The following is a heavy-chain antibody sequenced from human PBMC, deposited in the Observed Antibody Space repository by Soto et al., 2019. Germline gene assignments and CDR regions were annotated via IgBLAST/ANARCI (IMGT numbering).Heavy chain of an antibody. D-gene: IGHD1-26*01. CDR1: GFTFSSYG. J-gene: IGHJ3*02. CDR2: ISYDGSNK. CDR3: AKATGYSMEFDAFDI. Sequence: QVQLVESGGGVVQPGRSLRLSCAASGFTFSSYGMHWVRQAPGQGLEWVAVISYDGSNKYYADSVKGRFTISRDNSKNTLYLQMNSLRAEDTAVYYCAKATGYSMEFDAFDIWGQGTMVTVSS. V-gene: IGHV3-30*18.